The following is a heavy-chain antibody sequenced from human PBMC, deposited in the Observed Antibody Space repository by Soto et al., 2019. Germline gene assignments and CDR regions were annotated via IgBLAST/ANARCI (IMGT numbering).Heavy chain of an antibody. J-gene: IGHJ6*02. Sequence: QVQLVQSGAEVKKPGSSVKVSCKTSGGVFSSNAISWVRQAPGQGLEWMGGIIPIISTTNSAQKFKGRVTISADESTSTVYMELSSLRSEDTAVYYCAGGEQGWRAQPAALGYYYGLDVWGQGTTVIVSS. CDR2: IIPIISTT. V-gene: IGHV1-69*01. CDR3: AGGEQGWRAQPAALGYYYGLDV. D-gene: IGHD2-2*01. CDR1: GGVFSSNA.